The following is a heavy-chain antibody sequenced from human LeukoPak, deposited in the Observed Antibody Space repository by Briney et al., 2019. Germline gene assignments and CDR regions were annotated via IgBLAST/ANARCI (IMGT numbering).Heavy chain of an antibody. CDR2: INPNSGGT. Sequence: ASVKVSCKASGYTFTGYYMHWVRQAPGQGLEWMGWINPNSGGTNYAQKFQGRVTKTRDTSISTAYMELSRLRSDDTAVYYCARDPKIRWTSTYSSGLVDDYWGQGTLVTVSS. V-gene: IGHV1-2*02. J-gene: IGHJ4*02. D-gene: IGHD6-19*01. CDR1: GYTFTGYY. CDR3: ARDPKIRWTSTYSSGLVDDY.